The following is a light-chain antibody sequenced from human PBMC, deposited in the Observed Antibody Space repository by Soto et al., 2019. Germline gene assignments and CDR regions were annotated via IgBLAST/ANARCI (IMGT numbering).Light chain of an antibody. J-gene: IGKJ1*01. CDR3: QQYRT. V-gene: IGKV1-5*01. CDR1: QSIRTW. CDR2: DAS. Sequence: DIQMTQSPSPLSASVGDRVTITCRSSQSIRTWLAWYQQKPGKAPKLLIYDASSLESGVPSRFSGSGSGTEFTLTISSLQPEDFATYYCQQYRTLGQGTKVDIK.